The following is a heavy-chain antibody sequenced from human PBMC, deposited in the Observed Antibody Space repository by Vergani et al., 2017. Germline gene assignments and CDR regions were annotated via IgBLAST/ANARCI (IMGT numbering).Heavy chain of an antibody. J-gene: IGHJ4*02. CDR2: IYNSGST. D-gene: IGHD4-11*01. V-gene: IGHV4-59*01. Sequence: QVQLQESGPGLVKPSETLSLHCSVSGGSISSYYWSWIRLPPGKGLEWIGYIYNSGSTNYNPSLKSRVTISVDTSKKQFSLKLSSVTAADTAVYYCARESDATGFFDYWGQGTLVTVSS. CDR3: ARESDATGFFDY. CDR1: GGSISSYY.